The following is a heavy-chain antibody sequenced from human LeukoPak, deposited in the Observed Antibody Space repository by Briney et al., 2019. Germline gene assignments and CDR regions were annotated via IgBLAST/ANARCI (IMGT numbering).Heavy chain of an antibody. D-gene: IGHD1-26*01. Sequence: SVKVSCKASGGTFSSYAISWVRQAPGQGLEWMGGIIPIFGTANYAQKFQGRVTITAGESTSTAYMELSSLRSEDTAVYCCARGPKWELPYWGQGTLVTVSS. CDR2: IIPIFGTA. CDR3: ARGPKWELPY. CDR1: GGTFSSYA. V-gene: IGHV1-69*13. J-gene: IGHJ4*02.